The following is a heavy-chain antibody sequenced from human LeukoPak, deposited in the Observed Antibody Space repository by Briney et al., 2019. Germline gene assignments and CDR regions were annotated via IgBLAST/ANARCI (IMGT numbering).Heavy chain of an antibody. J-gene: IGHJ4*02. V-gene: IGHV3-23*01. CDR1: GFTFSDYY. CDR3: AKLNSGSYSDY. D-gene: IGHD1-26*01. Sequence: GGSLRLSCAASGFTFSDYYMSWIRQAPGKGLEWVSAIGGSGGSTYYADSVKGRFTISRDNSKNTLYLQMNSLRAEDTAVYYCAKLNSGSYSDYWGQRTLVTVSS. CDR2: IGGSGGST.